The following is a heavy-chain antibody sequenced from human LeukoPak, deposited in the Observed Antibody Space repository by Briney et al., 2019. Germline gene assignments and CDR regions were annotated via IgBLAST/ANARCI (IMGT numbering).Heavy chain of an antibody. V-gene: IGHV4-31*03. D-gene: IGHD3-22*01. CDR1: GDSISSGGFY. CDR2: IYYTGST. CDR3: ARTPYYCDSSGYYCDS. Sequence: SETLSLTCSVSGDSISSGGFYWNWLRQHPGKGLEWIGYIYYTGSTYYNPSLKSRVTISVDTSKNQFSLKLTSVTAADTAVYYCARTPYYCDSSGYYCDSWGQGTLVTVSS. J-gene: IGHJ5*01.